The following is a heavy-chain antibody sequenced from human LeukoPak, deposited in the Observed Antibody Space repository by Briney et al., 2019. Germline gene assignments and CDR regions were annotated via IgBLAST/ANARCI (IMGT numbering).Heavy chain of an antibody. CDR2: IYYSGST. Sequence: SETLSLTCAVSGGSISSHYWSWIRQPPGKGLEWIGYIYYSGSTNHNPSLKSRVTISVDTSKNQFSLKLSSVTAADTAVYYCARDSWGVGYYYSFAFDIWGQGTMVTVSS. CDR1: GGSISSHY. V-gene: IGHV4-59*11. J-gene: IGHJ3*02. CDR3: ARDSWGVGYYYSFAFDI. D-gene: IGHD3-10*01.